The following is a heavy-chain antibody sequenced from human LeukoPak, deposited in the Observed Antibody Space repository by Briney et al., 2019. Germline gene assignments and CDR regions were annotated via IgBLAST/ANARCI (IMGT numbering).Heavy chain of an antibody. J-gene: IGHJ4*02. CDR2: INHSGST. Sequence: PSETLSLTCAVYGGSFSGYYWSWIRQPPGKGLEWIGEINHSGSTNYNPSLKSRVTTSVDTSKNQFSLKLSSVTAADTAVYYCARVLYRSGGSCYFIFDYWGQGTLVTVSS. CDR3: ARVLYRSGGSCYFIFDY. D-gene: IGHD2-15*01. CDR1: GGSFSGYY. V-gene: IGHV4-34*01.